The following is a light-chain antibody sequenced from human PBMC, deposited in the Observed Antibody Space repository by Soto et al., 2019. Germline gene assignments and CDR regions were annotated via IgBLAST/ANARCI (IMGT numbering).Light chain of an antibody. Sequence: QSALTQPASVSGSPGQSIAISCTGTNSDVGAYIYVSWYQHHPGKAPKLILYDVSARPSGVSDRFSGSKSGNTASLTISGLQPEDEADYYCSSYTSSSTEVFGTGPKVTVL. CDR3: SSYTSSSTEV. J-gene: IGLJ1*01. CDR1: NSDVGAYIY. CDR2: DVS. V-gene: IGLV2-14*03.